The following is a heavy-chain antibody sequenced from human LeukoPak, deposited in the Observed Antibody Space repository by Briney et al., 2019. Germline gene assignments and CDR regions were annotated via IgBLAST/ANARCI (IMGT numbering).Heavy chain of an antibody. Sequence: GGSLRLSCAASGFTFSSYEMNWVRQAPGKGLEWVSYISSSGSTIYYADSVKGRFTISRDNAKNSLYLQMNSLRAEDTAVYYCATVGMDGIQLWSNYFDYWGQGTLVTVSS. CDR1: GFTFSSYE. CDR3: ATVGMDGIQLWSNYFDY. CDR2: ISSSGSTI. V-gene: IGHV3-48*03. J-gene: IGHJ4*02. D-gene: IGHD5-18*01.